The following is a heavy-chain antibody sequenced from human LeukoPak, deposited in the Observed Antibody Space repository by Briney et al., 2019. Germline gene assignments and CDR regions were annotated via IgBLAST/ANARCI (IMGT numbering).Heavy chain of an antibody. Sequence: PGGSLRLSCAASGFTFITYWMHWVRQAPGKGPEWVSDLFSGDDANYADSVKGRFTISRDNSKKTVHLQMNRLRAEDTAVHFCARNRIDALDIWGQGTMVTVSS. V-gene: IGHV3-66*01. CDR2: LFSGDDA. CDR1: GFTFITYW. CDR3: ARNRIDALDI. D-gene: IGHD2-15*01. J-gene: IGHJ3*02.